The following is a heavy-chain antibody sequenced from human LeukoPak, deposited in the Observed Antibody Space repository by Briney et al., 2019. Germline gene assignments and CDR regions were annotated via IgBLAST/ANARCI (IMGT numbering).Heavy chain of an antibody. V-gene: IGHV3-7*01. CDR3: VRDGGVSGYDLLDY. Sequence: GGSLRLSCAASGFTFSTYAMSWVRRAPGKGLEWVAHINQDGSEEHYMDSVKARFIISRDNAKNSLSLQMDSLRAEDTAVYYCVRDGGVSGYDLLDYWGQGTLVTVSS. CDR1: GFTFSTYA. J-gene: IGHJ4*02. CDR2: INQDGSEE. D-gene: IGHD5-12*01.